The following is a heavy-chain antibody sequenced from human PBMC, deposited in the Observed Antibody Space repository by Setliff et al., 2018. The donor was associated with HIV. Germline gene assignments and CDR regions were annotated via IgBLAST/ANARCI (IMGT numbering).Heavy chain of an antibody. D-gene: IGHD3-3*01. Sequence: PSETLSLTCAVYGGSFSGYYWSWIRQPPGKGLEWIGEINHSGSTNYNPSLKSRVTISVDTSKNQFSLKLSSVTAADTAVYYCARADHYFFLLLDRRPGAYNWFDPWVPETLLVTVSS. CDR1: GGSFSGYY. V-gene: IGHV4-34*01. CDR3: ARADHYFFLLLDRRPGAYNWFDP. J-gene: IGHJ5*02. CDR2: INHSGST.